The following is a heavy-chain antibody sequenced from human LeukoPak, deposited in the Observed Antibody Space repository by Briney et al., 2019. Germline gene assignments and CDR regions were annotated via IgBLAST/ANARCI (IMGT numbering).Heavy chain of an antibody. CDR3: ASPYGNDAFDI. CDR2: ISSSSSYI. D-gene: IGHD4-17*01. CDR1: GFTVSSYS. Sequence: GGSLRLSCAASGFTVSSYSMNWVRQAPGKGLEWVSSISSSSSYIYYADSVKGRFTISRDNAKNSLYLQMNSLRAEDTAVYYCASPYGNDAFDIWGQGTMVTVSS. J-gene: IGHJ3*02. V-gene: IGHV3-21*01.